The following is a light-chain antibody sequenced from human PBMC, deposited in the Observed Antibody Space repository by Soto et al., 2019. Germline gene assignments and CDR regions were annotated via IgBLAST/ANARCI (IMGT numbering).Light chain of an antibody. V-gene: IGKV3-11*01. Sequence: EIVLTQSPATLSLSPGERATLSCRASQSVSSYLAWYQQRPGQAPRLLIFDTSNRATDIPARFSGSGSGTDFTLTISGLEPEDFAVYYCQQYGNSPQTFGQGTKVDIK. CDR1: QSVSSY. CDR3: QQYGNSPQT. CDR2: DTS. J-gene: IGKJ1*01.